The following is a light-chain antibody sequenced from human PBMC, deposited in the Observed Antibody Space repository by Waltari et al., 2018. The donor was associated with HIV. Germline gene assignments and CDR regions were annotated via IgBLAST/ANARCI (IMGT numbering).Light chain of an antibody. CDR2: SFS. Sequence: ILLLHSLSYLSASVGQRLHITCRATQGVCSYLAWYQQKPGKAPNFLIYSFSVLQTGVPSRFSGRGSGTEFTRTISGLQPEDFATYYCQQLKTYPLSFGGGTKVEIK. V-gene: IGKV1-9*01. CDR1: QGVCSY. CDR3: QQLKTYPLS. J-gene: IGKJ4*01.